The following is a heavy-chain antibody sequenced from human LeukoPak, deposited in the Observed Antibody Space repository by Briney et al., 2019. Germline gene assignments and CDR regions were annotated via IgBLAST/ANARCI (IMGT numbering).Heavy chain of an antibody. D-gene: IGHD4-23*01. J-gene: IGHJ4*02. CDR2: INPNSGGT. CDR3: ARGGGVTPYYFDY. CDR1: GYTFTGYY. V-gene: IGHV1-2*02. Sequence: ASVKVSCKASGYTFTGYYMHWVRQAPGQGLEWMGWINPNSGGTNYAQKFQGRVTITRNTSISTAYMELSSLRSEDTAVYYCARGGGVTPYYFDYWGQGTLVTVSS.